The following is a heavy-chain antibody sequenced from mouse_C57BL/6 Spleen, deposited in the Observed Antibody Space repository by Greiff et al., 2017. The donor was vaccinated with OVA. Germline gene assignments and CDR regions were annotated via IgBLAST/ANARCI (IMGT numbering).Heavy chain of an antibody. CDR2: IYPGDGDT. V-gene: IGHV1-82*01. D-gene: IGHD4-1*01. CDR1: GYAFSSSW. J-gene: IGHJ1*03. CDR3: AKVTGADWYFDV. Sequence: VMLVESGPELVKPGASVKISCKASGYAFSSSWLNWVKQRPGKGLEWIGRIYPGDGDTNYNGKFKGKATLTADKSSSTAYMQLSSLTSEDSAVYFCAKVTGADWYFDVWGTGTTVTVSS.